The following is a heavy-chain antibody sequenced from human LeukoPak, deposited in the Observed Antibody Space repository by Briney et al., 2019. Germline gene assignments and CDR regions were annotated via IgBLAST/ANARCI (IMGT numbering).Heavy chain of an antibody. V-gene: IGHV1-18*01. CDR1: GYTFTSYG. D-gene: IGHD3-3*01. CDR2: ISAYNGNT. Sequence: ASVKVSCKASGYTFTSYGISWVRQAPGQGLEWMGWISAYNGNTNYAQKLQGRVTTTTDTSTSTAYMELRSLRSDDTAVYYCAREQDDPPLGAFDIWGQGTMVTVSS. J-gene: IGHJ3*02. CDR3: AREQDDPPLGAFDI.